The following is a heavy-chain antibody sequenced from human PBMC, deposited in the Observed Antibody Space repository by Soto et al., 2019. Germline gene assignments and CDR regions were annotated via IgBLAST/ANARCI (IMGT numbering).Heavy chain of an antibody. J-gene: IGHJ6*02. CDR1: GYSVSSSDYY. CDR3: APLSVSLSGPYGIHV. V-gene: IGHV4-39*01. CDR2: MLYSGLT. D-gene: IGHD2-15*01. Sequence: SETLSLTCSVSGYSVSSSDYYWAWIRQPPGKGLEWIGSMLYSGLTSYNPSLKSRVTLSVDTPKNQFSVRLNSVTASDTAVYYCAPLSVSLSGPYGIHVWGQGTTVTVSS.